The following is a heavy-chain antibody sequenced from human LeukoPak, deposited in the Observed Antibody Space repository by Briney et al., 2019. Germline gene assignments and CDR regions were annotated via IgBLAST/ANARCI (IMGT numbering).Heavy chain of an antibody. CDR3: ARSSRAAAGTSDYYYYGMDV. J-gene: IGHJ6*02. Sequence: PGGSLRLSCAASGFTFGSYAMHWVRQAPGKGLEWVAVISYDGCNKYYADSVKGRFTISRDNSKNTLYLQMNSLRTEDTAVYYCARSSRAAAGTSDYYYYGMDVWGQGTTVTVSS. V-gene: IGHV3-30-3*01. CDR1: GFTFGSYA. CDR2: ISYDGCNK. D-gene: IGHD6-13*01.